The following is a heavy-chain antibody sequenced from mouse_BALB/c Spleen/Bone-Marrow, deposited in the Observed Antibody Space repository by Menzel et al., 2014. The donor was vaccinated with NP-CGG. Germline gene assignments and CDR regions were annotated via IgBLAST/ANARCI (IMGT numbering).Heavy chain of an antibody. J-gene: IGHJ2*01. Sequence: EAQLQQSGAELVKPGASVKLSCTASGFNIKDTYMHWVKQRPEQGLEWIGRVDPANGNTKYDPKSQGKATITADTSSNTAYLQLSSLTSEDTAVYYCARYRLGTYFDYWGQGTTLTVSS. V-gene: IGHV14-3*02. D-gene: IGHD2-14*01. CDR1: GFNIKDTY. CDR2: VDPANGNT. CDR3: ARYRLGTYFDY.